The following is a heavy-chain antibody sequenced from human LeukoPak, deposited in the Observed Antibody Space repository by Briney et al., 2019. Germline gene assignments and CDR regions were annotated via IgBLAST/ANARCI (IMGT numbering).Heavy chain of an antibody. Sequence: GGSLRLSCAASGFTFSNYAMSWVRQAPGKGLEWVSALSGSGVTTYYADSVKGRFTISRDNSKNTLYLQMNSLRAEDTAVYYCAKVASSSWCAYFDYWGRGTLVTVSS. J-gene: IGHJ4*02. V-gene: IGHV3-23*01. CDR2: LSGSGVTT. CDR1: GFTFSNYA. D-gene: IGHD6-13*01. CDR3: AKVASSSWCAYFDY.